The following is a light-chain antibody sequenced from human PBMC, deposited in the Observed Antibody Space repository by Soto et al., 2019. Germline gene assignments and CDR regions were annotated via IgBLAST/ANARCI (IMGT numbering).Light chain of an antibody. V-gene: IGKV1-39*01. CDR2: AAA. CDR3: QQSSSCPWT. CDR1: QSISAY. J-gene: IGKJ1*01. Sequence: DIQMTHSPSSLSASVGDRVNITCXASQSISAYLNWYQQKEGRAPNLLIYAAATLQGGVPSRFSGTGSGTDFTLTISSLQPEDVATYHCQQSSSCPWTFGQGTKVDIK.